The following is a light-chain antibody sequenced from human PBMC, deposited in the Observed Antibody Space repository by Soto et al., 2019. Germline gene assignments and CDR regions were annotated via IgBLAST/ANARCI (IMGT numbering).Light chain of an antibody. V-gene: IGLV2-14*01. CDR1: SSDVGAYNY. CDR2: EVS. CDR3: SSYTTSSTLYV. Sequence: QSVLTQPASVSGSPGQSITISCTGTSSDVGAYNYVSWYQQHPGKAPQLIIYEVSNRPSGVSDRFSGSKSGNTASLTISGLQAEDEDDYYCSSYTTSSTLYVFGTGTKVTVL. J-gene: IGLJ1*01.